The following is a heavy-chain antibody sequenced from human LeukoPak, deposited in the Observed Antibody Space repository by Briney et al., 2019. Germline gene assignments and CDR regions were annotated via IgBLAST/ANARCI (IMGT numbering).Heavy chain of an antibody. CDR2: INAGNGNT. CDR1: GYTFTSYA. Sequence: GASVKVSCKASGYTFTSYAMHWVCQAPGQRLGWMGWINAGNGNTKYSQKFQGRVTVARDTSASTAYMELSSLRSEDTAVYYCARMYSSSWYWGGYFDYWGQGTLVTVSS. CDR3: ARMYSSSWYWGGYFDY. V-gene: IGHV1-3*01. D-gene: IGHD6-13*01. J-gene: IGHJ4*02.